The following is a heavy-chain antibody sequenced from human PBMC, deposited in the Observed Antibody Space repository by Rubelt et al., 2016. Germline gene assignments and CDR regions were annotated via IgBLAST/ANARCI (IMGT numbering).Heavy chain of an antibody. Sequence: QVQLQESGPGLVKPSETLSLTCTVSGYSISSGSYWGWIRQPPGKGLEWIGYIYYSGSTNYNPSLKSRVTISVDTSKNQCSLKLSSVTAADTAVYYCARDGLSPPVAFDIWGQGTMVTVSS. V-gene: IGHV4-61*01. CDR2: IYYSGST. CDR1: GYSISSGSY. CDR3: ARDGLSPPVAFDI. J-gene: IGHJ3*02. D-gene: IGHD3-16*02.